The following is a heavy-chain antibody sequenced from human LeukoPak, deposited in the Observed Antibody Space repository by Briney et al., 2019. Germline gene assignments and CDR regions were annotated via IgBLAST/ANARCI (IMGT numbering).Heavy chain of an antibody. D-gene: IGHD6-19*01. J-gene: IGHJ4*02. CDR1: GFTFSDYY. CDR2: ISSSGSTI. V-gene: IGHV3-11*01. Sequence: GGSLRLSCAASGFTFSDYYMSWIRQAPGKGLEWVSYISSSGSTIYYADSVKGRFTISRDNAKNSLYLQMNSLRAEDTAVYYCARDSQSIIAVAVTGDYWGQGTLVTVSS. CDR3: ARDSQSIIAVAVTGDY.